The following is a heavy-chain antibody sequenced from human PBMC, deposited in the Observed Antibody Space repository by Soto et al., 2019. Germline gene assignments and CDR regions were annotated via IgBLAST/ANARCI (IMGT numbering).Heavy chain of an antibody. V-gene: IGHV3-23*01. D-gene: IGHD5-18*01. CDR1: GFTFSSYA. CDR3: AKDPYVDTAMVYYFDY. Sequence: GGSLRLSCAASGFTFSSYAMSWVRQAPGKGLEWVSAISGSGGSTYYADSVKGRFTISRDNSKNTLYLQMNSLRAEDTAVYYCAKDPYVDTAMVYYFDYWGQGTMVTVYS. J-gene: IGHJ4*02. CDR2: ISGSGGST.